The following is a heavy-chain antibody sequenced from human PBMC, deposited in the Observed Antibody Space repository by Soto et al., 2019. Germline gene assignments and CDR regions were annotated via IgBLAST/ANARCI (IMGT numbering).Heavy chain of an antibody. V-gene: IGHV1-69*06. J-gene: IGHJ6*02. D-gene: IGHD6-19*01. CDR1: GGTFSSYA. CDR2: LIPIFGTA. Sequence: QVQLVQSGAEVKKPGSSVKVSCKASGGTFSSYAISWVRQAPGQGLEWMGGLIPIFGTANYAQKFQGRVTITADKSTRTAYRELSSLRSEDTAVYYCARDTRWLGNYYGMDVWGQGTTVTVSS. CDR3: ARDTRWLGNYYGMDV.